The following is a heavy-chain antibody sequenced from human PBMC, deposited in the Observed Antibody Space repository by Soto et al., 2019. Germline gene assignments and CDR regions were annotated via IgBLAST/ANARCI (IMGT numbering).Heavy chain of an antibody. CDR1: GYPVTAYY. CDR2: INPATGAA. J-gene: IGHJ3*02. D-gene: IGHD3-3*01. Sequence: QLHLVQSGAVVKKPGASVTVSCSASGYPVTAYYMHWVRQAPGRGLEWMGGINPATGAAKYTQTFRGGVTMARGTSKSKVFLELSGLTSEEPAVFFRARGGGVGVAGSAAFDMWGQGTLVTVSS. V-gene: IGHV1-2*02. CDR3: ARGGGVGVAGSAAFDM.